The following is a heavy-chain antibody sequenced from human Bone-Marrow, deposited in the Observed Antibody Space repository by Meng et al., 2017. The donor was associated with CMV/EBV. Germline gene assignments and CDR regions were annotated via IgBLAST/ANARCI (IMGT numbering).Heavy chain of an antibody. D-gene: IGHD6-6*01. Sequence: GGSLRLSCAASGFTFSSYAMHWVRQAPGKGLEWVSYISSSSSTIYYADSVKGRFTISRDNAKNSLYLQMNSLRAEDTAVYYCARVLYSSSSPFDYWGQGTLVTVSS. J-gene: IGHJ4*02. CDR2: ISSSSSTI. V-gene: IGHV3-48*04. CDR1: GFTFSSYA. CDR3: ARVLYSSSSPFDY.